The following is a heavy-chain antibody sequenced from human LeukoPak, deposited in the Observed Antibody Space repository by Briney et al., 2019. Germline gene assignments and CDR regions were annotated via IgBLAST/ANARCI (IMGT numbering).Heavy chain of an antibody. Sequence: VASVKVSCKTSRGTFSSSAITWVRQAPGQGLEWMGRIIPVLDITTYAQKFQGSVTITADTSTSTVYMELSSLRSEEAAVYYCARDQGLTAPPPYGLDVWGQGTTVIVSS. J-gene: IGHJ6*02. CDR1: RGTFSSSA. D-gene: IGHD5-18*01. V-gene: IGHV1-69*04. CDR2: IIPVLDIT. CDR3: ARDQGLTAPPPYGLDV.